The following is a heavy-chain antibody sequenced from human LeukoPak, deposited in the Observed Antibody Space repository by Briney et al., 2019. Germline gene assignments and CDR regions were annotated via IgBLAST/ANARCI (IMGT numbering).Heavy chain of an antibody. D-gene: IGHD3-22*01. CDR2: ISGSGGST. J-gene: IGHJ4*02. V-gene: IGHV3-23*01. CDR3: ARDPYYYDSSGYYGEGFDY. Sequence: GGSLRLSCAASGFTFSTYAMSWVRQTPEKGLEWVSAISGSGGSTYYADSVKGRFTISRDNAKNSLYLQTNSLRAEDTAVYYCARDPYYYDSSGYYGEGFDYWGQGTLVTVSS. CDR1: GFTFSTYA.